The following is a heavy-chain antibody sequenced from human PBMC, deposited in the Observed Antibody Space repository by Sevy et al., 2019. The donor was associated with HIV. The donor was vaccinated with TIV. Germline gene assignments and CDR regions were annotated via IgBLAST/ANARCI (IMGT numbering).Heavy chain of an antibody. J-gene: IGHJ4*02. CDR2: IHNRGNT. V-gene: IGHV4-59*11. D-gene: IGHD3-10*01. CDR3: ARDFDGSGRWIEH. CDR1: GDSISSPY. Sequence: SETLSLTCTGSGDSISSPYWNRIRQPPGKGLEWIGYIHNRGNTNYNPSLKSRVTISIDTSKKLFSLRLTSVTAADTAVYYCARDFDGSGRWIEHWGQGTLVTVSS.